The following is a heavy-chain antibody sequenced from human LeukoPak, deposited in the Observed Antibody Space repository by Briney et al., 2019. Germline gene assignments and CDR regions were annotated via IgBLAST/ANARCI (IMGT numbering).Heavy chain of an antibody. D-gene: IGHD2-15*01. CDR2: LYNSGST. J-gene: IGHJ5*02. V-gene: IGHV4-59*01. Sequence: NTSETLSLTCTVSGGSISRYYWSWLRQSPGKGLEWIGYLYNSGSTNYNPSLKSRVTISVDTSKNQFSLKLSSVTAADTAMYYCAREYCSGGSCYPNWFCPLGLGTQVTVSS. CDR1: GGSISRYY. CDR3: AREYCSGGSCYPNWFCP.